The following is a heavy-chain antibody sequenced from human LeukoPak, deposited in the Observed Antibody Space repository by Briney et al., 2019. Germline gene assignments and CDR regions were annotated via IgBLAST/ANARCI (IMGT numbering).Heavy chain of an antibody. CDR1: GFAFSTYT. CDR3: ARDAQWLVRDYFDY. V-gene: IGHV3-30*04. Sequence: GGSLRLSCAASGFAFSTYTMHWVRQAPGKGPEWVSVISHDDTHKYYADAVAGRFTISRDNSKNTLYLQMNSLRAEDTAVYYCARDAQWLVRDYFDYWGQGTLVTVSS. CDR2: ISHDDTHK. J-gene: IGHJ4*02. D-gene: IGHD6-19*01.